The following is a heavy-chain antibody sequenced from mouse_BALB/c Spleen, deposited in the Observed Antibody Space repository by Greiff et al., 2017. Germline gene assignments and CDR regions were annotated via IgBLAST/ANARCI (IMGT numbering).Heavy chain of an antibody. CDR2: ISYSGST. CDR3: ARFYYGNLAVAYFDY. V-gene: IGHV3-8*02. J-gene: IGHJ2*01. Sequence: DVMLVESGPSLVKPSQTLSLTCSVTGDSITRGYWNWIRKFPGNKLEYMGYISYSGSTYYNPSLKSRISITRDTSKNQYYLQLNSVTTEDTATYYCARFYYGNLAVAYFDYWGQGTTLTVSS. D-gene: IGHD2-1*01. CDR1: GDSITRGY.